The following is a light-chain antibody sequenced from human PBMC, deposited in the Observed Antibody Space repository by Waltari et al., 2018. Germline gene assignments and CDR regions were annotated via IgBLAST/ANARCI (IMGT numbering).Light chain of an antibody. CDR3: CSYAGSYIFGV. CDR2: DVN. Sequence: QSALTQPRSVSGSPGQSVTIPCTGTSSDVGGYHYVSWYQQHPGKAPKLMIHDVNKRPSGVPDRFSGSKSGNTASLTISGLQAEDEADYYCCSYAGSYIFGVFGGGTKLTVL. V-gene: IGLV2-11*01. J-gene: IGLJ2*01. CDR1: SSDVGGYHY.